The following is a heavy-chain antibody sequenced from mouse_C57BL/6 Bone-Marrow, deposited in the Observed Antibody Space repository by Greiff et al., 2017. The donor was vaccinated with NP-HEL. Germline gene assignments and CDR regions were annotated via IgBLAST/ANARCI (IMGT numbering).Heavy chain of an antibody. D-gene: IGHD2-2*01. CDR3: ARWLPYAMDY. Sequence: QVQLQQPGAELVRPGSSVKLSCKASGYTFTSYWMHWVKQRPIQGLEWIGNIDPSDSETHYNQKFKDKATLTVDKSSSTAYMQLSSLTSEDAAVYYCARWLPYAMDYWGQGTSVTVSS. CDR1: GYTFTSYW. CDR2: IDPSDSET. V-gene: IGHV1-52*01. J-gene: IGHJ4*01.